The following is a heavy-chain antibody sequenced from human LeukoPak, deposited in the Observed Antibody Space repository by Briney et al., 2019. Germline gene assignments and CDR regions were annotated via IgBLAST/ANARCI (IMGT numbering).Heavy chain of an antibody. CDR1: GYTFIDYY. V-gene: IGHV1-2*06. CDR3: ARDFSSGYAPYYFDY. Sequence: EASVTVSCTASGYTFIDYYFNWVRQAPGQGPEWMGRINVKSGATDYAQKFQGRVTVTRDTSISTAYMELSSLRSDDTAVYYCARDFSSGYAPYYFDYWGQGTLVTVSS. CDR2: INVKSGAT. D-gene: IGHD3-22*01. J-gene: IGHJ4*02.